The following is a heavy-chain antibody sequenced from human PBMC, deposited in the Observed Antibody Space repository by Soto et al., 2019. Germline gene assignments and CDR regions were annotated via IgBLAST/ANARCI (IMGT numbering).Heavy chain of an antibody. V-gene: IGHV4-28*01. Sequence: QVQLQESGPGLVKPADTLSLTCAVSAYSISSGNWWGWIRQPPGKGLEWIGYIYYNGTTYYIPSLASRVTLCVDTSKNQFSLKVRPLTAGDTAVYYCARTFGYDFCSGSPFYAMNVWGQGTTVIVSS. D-gene: IGHD3-3*01. CDR1: AYSISSGNW. CDR2: IYYNGTT. CDR3: ARTFGYDFCSGSPFYAMNV. J-gene: IGHJ6*02.